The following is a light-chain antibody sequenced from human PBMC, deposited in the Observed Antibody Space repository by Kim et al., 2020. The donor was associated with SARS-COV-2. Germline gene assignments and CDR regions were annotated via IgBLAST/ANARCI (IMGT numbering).Light chain of an antibody. CDR1: QSSLTS. CDR2: SAS. Sequence: SASVGDRVTISCRASQSSLTSLSWYPHKPGHAPNLLIYSASSLQNGVPSRFSGSGSGTDFTLTISSLRPEDFGTFFCQQTYTVPQVFGQGTEVEI. CDR3: QQTYTVPQV. V-gene: IGKV1-39*01. J-gene: IGKJ2*01.